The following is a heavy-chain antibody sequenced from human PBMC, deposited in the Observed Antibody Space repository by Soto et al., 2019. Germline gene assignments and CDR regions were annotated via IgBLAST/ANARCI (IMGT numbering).Heavy chain of an antibody. D-gene: IGHD1-7*01. CDR3: ARDLSVSSTTPEYFQH. V-gene: IGHV3-21*01. CDR1: GFTFSSYS. Sequence: GGSLRLSCAASGFTFSSYSMNWVRQAPGKGLEWVSSISSSSSYIYYADSVKGRFTISRDNAKNSLYLQMNSLRAEDTAVYYCARDLSVSSTTPEYFQHWGQGTLVTVSS. J-gene: IGHJ1*01. CDR2: ISSSSSYI.